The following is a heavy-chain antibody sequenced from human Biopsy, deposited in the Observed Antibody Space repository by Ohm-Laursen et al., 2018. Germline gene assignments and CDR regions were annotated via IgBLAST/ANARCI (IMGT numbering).Heavy chain of an antibody. D-gene: IGHD4-23*01. CDR3: ARDTRWSPYGMDV. J-gene: IGHJ6*02. CDR1: ASPSVTI. CDR2: ISDGGTTI. Sequence: SLRLSCAALASPSVTIMRWIRQAPGKRLDWVSYISDGGTTIYYADSVKGRFTISRDNAKKSLYLQMNSLRAEDTAVYYCARDTRWSPYGMDVWGQGTTVTVSS. V-gene: IGHV3-11*01.